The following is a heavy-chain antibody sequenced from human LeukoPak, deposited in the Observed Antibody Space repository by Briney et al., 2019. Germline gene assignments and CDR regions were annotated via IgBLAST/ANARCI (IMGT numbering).Heavy chain of an antibody. CDR2: INWNGGST. CDR1: GFTFDDYG. D-gene: IGHD3-10*01. J-gene: IGHJ4*02. V-gene: IGHV3-20*04. CDR3: AKDRSIFAYNIFDY. Sequence: GGSLRLSCAASGFTFDDYGMSWVRQAPGKGLEWVSGINWNGGSTGYADSVKGRFTISRDNAKNSLYLQMNSLRAEDTALYYCAKDRSIFAYNIFDYWGQGTLVTVSS.